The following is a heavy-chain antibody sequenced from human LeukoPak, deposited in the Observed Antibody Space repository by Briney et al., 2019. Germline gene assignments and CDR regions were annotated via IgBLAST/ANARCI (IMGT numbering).Heavy chain of an antibody. CDR3: ARSIVEDRLGYFDY. CDR2: IYYSGST. J-gene: IGHJ4*02. Sequence: SETLSLTCTVSGGSISSGGYYWSWIRQHPGKGLEWIGYIYYSGSTYYNPSLKSRVTISVDTSKNQFSLKLSSVTAADTAVYYCARSIVEDRLGYFDYWGQGTLVTVSS. D-gene: IGHD2-21*01. V-gene: IGHV4-31*03. CDR1: GGSISSGGYY.